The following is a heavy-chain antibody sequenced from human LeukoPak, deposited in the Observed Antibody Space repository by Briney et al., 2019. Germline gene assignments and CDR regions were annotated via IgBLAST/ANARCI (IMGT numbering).Heavy chain of an antibody. CDR1: GGPISSYY. CDR2: IYYSGST. D-gene: IGHD6-13*01. J-gene: IGHJ4*02. CDR3: ARGSSWQGFDY. Sequence: PSETLSLTCTVSGGPISSYYWSWIRQPPGKGLEWIGYIYYSGSTNYNPSLKSRVTISVDTSKNQFSLKLRFVTAADTAVYYCARGSSWQGFDYWGQGTLVTVSS. V-gene: IGHV4-59*01.